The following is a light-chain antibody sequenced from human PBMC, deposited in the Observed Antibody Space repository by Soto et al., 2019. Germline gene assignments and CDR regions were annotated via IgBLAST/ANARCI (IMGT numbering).Light chain of an antibody. J-gene: IGKJ4*01. V-gene: IGKV3-20*01. CDR1: QGVSRGY. Sequence: EIVLTQSPGTLSLSPGERATLSCRASQGVSRGYLAWYQQKAGQAPRLLIYGVSSRATGVSHRFSGSGSGTDFTLTISRLEPEDFAVYYCQQHGSSPPTFGGGTKVDIK. CDR2: GVS. CDR3: QQHGSSPPT.